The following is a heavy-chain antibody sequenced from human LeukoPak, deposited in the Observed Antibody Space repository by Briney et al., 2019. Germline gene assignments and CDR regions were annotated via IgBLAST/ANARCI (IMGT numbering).Heavy chain of an antibody. CDR3: ARGGDYDSSGRFDY. V-gene: IGHV4-4*07. CDR2: IYTSGST. CDR1: GGSISSYY. J-gene: IGHJ4*02. D-gene: IGHD3-22*01. Sequence: SETLSLTCTVSGGSISSYYWSWIRQPAGKGLEWIGRIYTSGSTNYNPSLKSRVTMSVDTSKNQFSLKLSSVTAADTAGYYCARGGDYDSSGRFDYWGQGTLVTVSS.